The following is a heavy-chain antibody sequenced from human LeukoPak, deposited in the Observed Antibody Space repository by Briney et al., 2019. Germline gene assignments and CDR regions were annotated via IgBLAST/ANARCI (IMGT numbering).Heavy chain of an antibody. CDR2: INPNSGDT. D-gene: IGHD2-15*01. J-gene: IGHJ4*02. CDR3: AGEYCSNGSRRQGFDY. CDR1: GYTFTGDY. V-gene: IGHV1-2*02. Sequence: ASVKLSCKASGYTFTGDYMHWVWQAPGQGLEWMGWINPNSGDTNHAQNFQGRVTLTRDTSISTAYMELSSLRSDDSAVYYCAGEYCSNGSRRQGFDYWGQVTLVTVSS.